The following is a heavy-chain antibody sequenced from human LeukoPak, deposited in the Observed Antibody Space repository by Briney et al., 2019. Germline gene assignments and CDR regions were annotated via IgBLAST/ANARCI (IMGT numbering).Heavy chain of an antibody. CDR2: ISAYNGNT. CDR1: GCTFTSYG. V-gene: IGHV1-18*01. D-gene: IGHD1-1*01. CDR3: ATQLELRYYYYGMDV. Sequence: ASVKVSCKASGCTFTSYGISWVRQAPGQGLEWMGWISAYNGNTNYAQKLQGRVTMTTDTSTSTAYMELRSLRSDDTAVYYCATQLELRYYYYGMDVWGQGTTVTVSS. J-gene: IGHJ6*02.